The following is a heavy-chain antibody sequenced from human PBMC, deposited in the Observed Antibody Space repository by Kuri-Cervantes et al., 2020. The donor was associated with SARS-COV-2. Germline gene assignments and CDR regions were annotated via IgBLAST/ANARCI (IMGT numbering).Heavy chain of an antibody. Sequence: ASVKVSCKASGYTFTSYAMHWVRQAPGQRLEWMGWINAGNGNTKYSQKFQGRVTITRDTSASTAYMELSSLRSEDTAVYYCARHSSSSKEAYYGMDVWGQGTTVTVSS. V-gene: IGHV1-3*01. CDR2: INAGNGNT. J-gene: IGHJ6*02. CDR1: GYTFTSYA. D-gene: IGHD6-6*01. CDR3: ARHSSSSKEAYYGMDV.